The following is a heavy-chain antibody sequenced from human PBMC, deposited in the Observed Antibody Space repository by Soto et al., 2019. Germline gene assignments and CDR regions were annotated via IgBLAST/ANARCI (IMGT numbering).Heavy chain of an antibody. J-gene: IGHJ4*02. CDR3: ARDAPVAWRLWFGELFSY. CDR2: IKQDGSEK. V-gene: IGHV3-7*01. D-gene: IGHD3-10*01. CDR1: GFTFSSYW. Sequence: EVQLVESGGGLVQPGGSLRLSCAASGFTFSSYWMSWVRQAPGKGLEWVANIKQDGSEKYYVDSVKGRFTISRDNDKNSLYLQMNSLRAEDTAVYYCARDAPVAWRLWFGELFSYWGQGTLVTVSS.